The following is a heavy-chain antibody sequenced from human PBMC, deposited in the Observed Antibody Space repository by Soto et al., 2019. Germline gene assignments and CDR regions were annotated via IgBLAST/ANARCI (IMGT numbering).Heavy chain of an antibody. CDR1: GFTFSSYA. CDR3: AKDHLFSGWTSGGYFDY. CDR2: ISGSVGTT. V-gene: IGHV3-23*01. Sequence: EVQLLESGGGLVQPGGSLRLFCEASGFTFSSYAMSWVRQAPGKGLEWVSVISGSVGTTYYADSVKGRFTISRDNSKNTLYLQMNNLRAEDTSVYYCAKDHLFSGWTSGGYFDYWGQGALVTVSS. D-gene: IGHD6-19*01. J-gene: IGHJ4*02.